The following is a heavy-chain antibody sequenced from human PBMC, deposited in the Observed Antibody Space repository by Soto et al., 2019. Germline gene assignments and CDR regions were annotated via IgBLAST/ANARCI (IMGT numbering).Heavy chain of an antibody. CDR1: GGSISSGGRY. V-gene: IGHV4-31*03. Sequence: QVQLKESGPGLVKPSQTLSLTCTVSGGSISSGGRYWSWIRQHPGKGLEWIGYIYDSGSTYYNPSIRSRVTISVDTSKKQFSLKLRSVTAADTAEYNCARDAAEYYFDYWGQGTLVTVSS. D-gene: IGHD6-25*01. J-gene: IGHJ4*02. CDR2: IYDSGST. CDR3: ARDAAEYYFDY.